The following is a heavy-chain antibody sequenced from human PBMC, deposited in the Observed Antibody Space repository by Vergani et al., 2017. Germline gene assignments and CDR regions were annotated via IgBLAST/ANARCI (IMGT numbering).Heavy chain of an antibody. CDR3: ARGGWIKY. CDR1: GGSFSGYY. V-gene: IGHV4-34*01. CDR2: INHSGST. D-gene: IGHD2-2*03. J-gene: IGHJ4*02. Sequence: QVQLQQWGAGLLKPSETLSLTCAVYGGSFSGYYWSWIRQPPGKGLEWIGEINHSGSTNYNPSRKSRVTISVDTSKNQFSLKLSSVTAADTAVYYWARGGWIKYWGQGTLVTVSS.